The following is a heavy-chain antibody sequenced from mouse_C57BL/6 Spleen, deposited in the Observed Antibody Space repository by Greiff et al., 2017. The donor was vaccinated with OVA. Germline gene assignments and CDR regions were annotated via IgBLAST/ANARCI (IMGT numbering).Heavy chain of an antibody. CDR2: INPNNGGT. J-gene: IGHJ1*03. CDR3: AGSPYYDGSSPRWYFDV. D-gene: IGHD1-1*01. V-gene: IGHV1-26*01. Sequence: VQLQQSGPELVKPGASVKLSCKASGYTFTDYYMNWVKQSPGKSLEWIGDINPNNGGTSYNQKFKGKATLTVDNSSSTAYMELRSLTSEDSAVYYCAGSPYYDGSSPRWYFDVWGTGTTVTVSS. CDR1: GYTFTDYY.